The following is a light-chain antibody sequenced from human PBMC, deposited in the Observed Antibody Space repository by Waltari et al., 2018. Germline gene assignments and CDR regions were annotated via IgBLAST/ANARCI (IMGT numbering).Light chain of an antibody. J-gene: IGLJ2*01. CDR3: QSGDSSGTYEV. CDR2: KDT. Sequence: SSELTQPPSVSVSPGQTARITCSGDALTKKYVYWYQQKAGQAPVVVIHKDTERPSRIPARFSGSTSGTTVTLIISGVQAEDEADYYCQSGDSSGTYEVFGGGTKLTVL. V-gene: IGLV3-25*03. CDR1: ALTKKY.